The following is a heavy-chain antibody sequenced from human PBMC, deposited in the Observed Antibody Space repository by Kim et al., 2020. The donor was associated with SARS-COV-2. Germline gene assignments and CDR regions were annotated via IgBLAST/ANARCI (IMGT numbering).Heavy chain of an antibody. CDR3: ARVPASMAITGG. Sequence: GGSLRLSCAASGFTFSRYSMHWVRQAPGKGLEWVSSISSSSSSIYYADSVKGRFTISRDNAKNSLYLQMNSLRAEDTAVYFCARVPASMAITGGWGQGT. D-gene: IGHD2-21*01. CDR1: GFTFSRYS. J-gene: IGHJ4*02. V-gene: IGHV3-21*01. CDR2: ISSSSSSI.